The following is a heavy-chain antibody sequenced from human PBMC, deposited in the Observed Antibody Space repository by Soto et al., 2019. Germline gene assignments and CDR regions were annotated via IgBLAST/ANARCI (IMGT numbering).Heavy chain of an antibody. CDR2: IRNKANSYTT. J-gene: IGHJ4*02. CDR1: GFTFSDHY. V-gene: IGHV3-72*01. D-gene: IGHD3-22*01. CDR3: ARASYDSTGYSEDY. Sequence: GGSLRLSCAASGFTFSDHYMDWVRQAPGKGLEWVGRIRNKANSYTTEYAASVKGRFTISRDDSENSLYLQMNSLQTEDTAVYYCARASYDSTGYSEDYWGQGTLVTVPS.